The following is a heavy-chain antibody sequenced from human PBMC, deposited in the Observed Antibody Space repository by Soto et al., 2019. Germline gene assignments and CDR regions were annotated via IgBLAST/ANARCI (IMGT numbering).Heavy chain of an antibody. V-gene: IGHV3-30-3*01. CDR1: GFAFSSYA. Sequence: HPGGSLRLSCVASGFAFSSYAMHWVRQAPGKGLEWVAVISYDGSNKYYADSVKGRFTISRDNSKNTLYLQMNSLRAEDTAVYYCAREYCSGGSCYSGYYGMDVWGQGTTVTVSS. J-gene: IGHJ6*02. D-gene: IGHD2-15*01. CDR2: ISYDGSNK. CDR3: AREYCSGGSCYSGYYGMDV.